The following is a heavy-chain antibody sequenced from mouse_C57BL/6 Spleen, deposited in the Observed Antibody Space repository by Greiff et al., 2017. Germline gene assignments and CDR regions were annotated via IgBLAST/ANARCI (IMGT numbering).Heavy chain of an antibody. CDR3: AAYLGAY. CDR1: GYTFTSYG. Sequence: QVQLQQSGAELARPGASVKLSCKASGYTFTSYGISWVKQRTGQGLEWIGGIYPRSGNTYYNEKFKGKATLTADKSSSTAYMELRSLTSEDSAVYFCAAYLGAYWGQGTLVTVSA. J-gene: IGHJ3*01. V-gene: IGHV1-81*01. D-gene: IGHD4-1*01. CDR2: IYPRSGNT.